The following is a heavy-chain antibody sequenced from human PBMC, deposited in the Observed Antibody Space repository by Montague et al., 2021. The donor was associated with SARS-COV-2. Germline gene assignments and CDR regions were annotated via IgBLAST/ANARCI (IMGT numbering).Heavy chain of an antibody. J-gene: IGHJ5*02. CDR3: TRHSTTYAFDP. Sequence: SETLSLTCIVSAGSISPSDTHYWCFVRPAAGEVLEWIGTISYSGSTSYNPPLRSRVTISVDTSKKQFSLNLRSVTAADTSVYYCTRHSTTYAFDPWGQGILVTVSS. CDR1: AGSISPSDTHY. D-gene: IGHD1-1*01. V-gene: IGHV4-39*01. CDR2: ISYSGST.